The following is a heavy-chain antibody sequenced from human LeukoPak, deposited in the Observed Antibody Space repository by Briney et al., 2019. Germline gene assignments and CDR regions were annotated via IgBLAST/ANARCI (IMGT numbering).Heavy chain of an antibody. CDR2: IWYDGSNK. D-gene: IGHD6-19*01. Sequence: RRSLRLSCAASGFTFSSYGMHWVRQAPGKGLEWVAVIWYDGSNKYYADSVKGRFTISRDNSKNTLYLQMNSLRAEDTAVYYCARGMGSSGWPYDYWGQGTLVTVSS. CDR3: ARGMGSSGWPYDY. V-gene: IGHV3-30*19. CDR1: GFTFSSYG. J-gene: IGHJ4*02.